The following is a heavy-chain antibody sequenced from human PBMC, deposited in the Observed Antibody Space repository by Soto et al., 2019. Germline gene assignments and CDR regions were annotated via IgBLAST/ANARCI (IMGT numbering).Heavy chain of an antibody. CDR2: LHARGSI. Sequence: QVQLQESGPGLVKPSETLSLTCSVCGGFMSDYSWSWSRQPADKGLEWIGRLHARGSIQYAPSFKSRLTLSLDKSKTQLPLTPRSVTAADTAVYYCARESGENWSYEAYWGQGTLVTVSS. CDR3: ARESGENWSYEAY. J-gene: IGHJ4*02. V-gene: IGHV4-4*07. D-gene: IGHD1-7*01. CDR1: GGFMSDYS.